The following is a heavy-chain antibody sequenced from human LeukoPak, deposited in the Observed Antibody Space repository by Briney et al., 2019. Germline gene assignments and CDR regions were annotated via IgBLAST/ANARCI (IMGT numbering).Heavy chain of an antibody. CDR1: GGSFSGYY. Sequence: SETLSLTCAVYGGSFSGYYWSWIRQPPGKGLEWIGEINHSGSTNYNPSLKSRVTISVDTSKNQFSLKLSSVTAADTGVYYCARGRIVVVPAAGGYPYYYYGMDVWGQGTTVTVSS. CDR3: ARGRIVVVPAAGGYPYYYYGMDV. D-gene: IGHD2-2*01. J-gene: IGHJ6*02. CDR2: INHSGST. V-gene: IGHV4-34*01.